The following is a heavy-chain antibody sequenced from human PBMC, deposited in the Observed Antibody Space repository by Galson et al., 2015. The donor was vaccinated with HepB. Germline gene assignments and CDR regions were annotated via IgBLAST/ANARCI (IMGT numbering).Heavy chain of an antibody. CDR2: IYYSGST. Sequence: ETLSLTCTASGGSISSYYWSRIRQPPGKGLEWIGYIYYSGSTNYNPSLKSRVTISVDTSKNQFSLKLSSVTAADTAVYYCARDNGNIVATKRVLNYYYYGMDVWGQGTTVTVSS. CDR3: ARDNGNIVATKRVLNYYYYGMDV. V-gene: IGHV4-59*01. D-gene: IGHD5-12*01. CDR1: GGSISSYY. J-gene: IGHJ6*02.